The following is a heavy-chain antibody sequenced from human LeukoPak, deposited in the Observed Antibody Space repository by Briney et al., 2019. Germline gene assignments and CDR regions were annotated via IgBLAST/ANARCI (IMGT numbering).Heavy chain of an antibody. CDR3: ATFTAPRNAFHL. CDR1: GRFFNAYY. V-gene: IGHV1-2*06. D-gene: IGHD3-16*01. CDR2: IDSNSGDS. J-gene: IGHJ3*01. Sequence: ASVKVSCKASGRFFNAYYIHWVRQAPGQGLEWMGRIDSNSGDSKYTQKFQGRVSMTRDTSISTAYMELSRLTSDDTAVYYCATFTAPRNAFHLGGERTMDTVST.